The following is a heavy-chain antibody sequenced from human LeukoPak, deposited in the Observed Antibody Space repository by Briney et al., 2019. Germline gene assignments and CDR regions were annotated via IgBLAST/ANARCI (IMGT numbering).Heavy chain of an antibody. Sequence: GGSLRLSCAASGFTFTSYAMSWVRQAPGKGLEWVSSISDSGDITYYADSVKGRFTISRDNSKNTLYVQMNSLRVEDTAVYYCAKDRRGGSYYAATFAIWGQGTMVTVSS. D-gene: IGHD1-26*01. V-gene: IGHV3-23*01. CDR3: AKDRRGGSYYAATFAI. CDR2: ISDSGDIT. J-gene: IGHJ3*02. CDR1: GFTFTSYA.